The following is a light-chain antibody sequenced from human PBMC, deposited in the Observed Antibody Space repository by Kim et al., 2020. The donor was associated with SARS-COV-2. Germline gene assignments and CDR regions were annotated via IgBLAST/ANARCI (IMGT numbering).Light chain of an antibody. Sequence: SVTISCTATPSDIAGYDYVSSYQHHPGNAPKFIIYYATKQPSGVSNRFSGSKSGNTASLTISGLRAEDEGHYYCCSYTVSSTPKYIFGSGTKVTVL. CDR1: PSDIAGYDY. CDR3: CSYTVSSTPKYI. V-gene: IGLV2-14*03. J-gene: IGLJ1*01. CDR2: YAT.